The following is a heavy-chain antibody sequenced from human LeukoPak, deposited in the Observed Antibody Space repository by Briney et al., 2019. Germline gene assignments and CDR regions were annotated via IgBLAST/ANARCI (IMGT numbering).Heavy chain of an antibody. CDR1: GFTFSSYA. Sequence: PGGSLRLSCAASGFTFSSYAMSWVRQAPGKGLEWVSAISGSGGSKYYADSVKGRFIISRDNSKDTLNLQMNSLRAEDTAVYYCVKEGVDCSSTSCYVDYWGQGILVTVSS. J-gene: IGHJ4*02. CDR3: VKEGVDCSSTSCYVDY. V-gene: IGHV3-23*01. CDR2: ISGSGGSK. D-gene: IGHD2-2*01.